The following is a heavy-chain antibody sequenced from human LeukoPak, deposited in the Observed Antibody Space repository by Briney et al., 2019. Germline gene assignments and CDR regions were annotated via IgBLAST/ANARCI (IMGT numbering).Heavy chain of an antibody. Sequence: GGSLRLSCAASGFTFSSYSMNWVRQAPGKGLEWVSYISNSGTTKYYADSVKGRFTISRDNAKNSLYLQMNSLRAEDTAVYYCAAVIDYWGQGTLVTVSS. CDR1: GFTFSSYS. CDR2: ISNSGTTK. V-gene: IGHV3-48*04. CDR3: AAVIDY. J-gene: IGHJ4*02.